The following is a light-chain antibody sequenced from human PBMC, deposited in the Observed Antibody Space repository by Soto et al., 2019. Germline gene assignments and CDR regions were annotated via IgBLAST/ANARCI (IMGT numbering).Light chain of an antibody. CDR1: QSVSID. J-gene: IGKJ1*01. CDR3: QQYNSYSTWT. Sequence: EIVMTQSPATLSVSPGERATLSCRASQSVSIDLAWYQQTPGQAPRLLIYGASTRATGIPVRFSGSASGTEFTLTISSLQPDDFATYYCQQYNSYSTWTFSQGTKVDIK. V-gene: IGKV3-15*01. CDR2: GAS.